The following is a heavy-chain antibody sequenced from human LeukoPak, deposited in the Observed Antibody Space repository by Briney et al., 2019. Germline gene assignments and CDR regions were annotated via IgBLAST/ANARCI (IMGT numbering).Heavy chain of an antibody. CDR1: GFRFDDYG. J-gene: IGHJ4*02. CDR3: ARGGSTGWYSFDY. V-gene: IGHV3-20*04. D-gene: IGHD6-19*01. Sequence: GGSLRLSCVASGFRFDDYGMSGVRQAPRKGLDWVSGINWNGGSTGYADSVKGRFTISRDNAKNSLYLRVNSLRAEDTALYYCARGGSTGWYSFDYWGQGTLVTVSS. CDR2: INWNGGST.